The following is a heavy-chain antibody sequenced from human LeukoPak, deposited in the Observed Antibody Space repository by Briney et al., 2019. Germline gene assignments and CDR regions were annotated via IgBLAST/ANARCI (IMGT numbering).Heavy chain of an antibody. CDR1: GYTFTNYG. Sequence: ASVKVSCKASGYTFTNYGITWVRQAPGQGLEWMGWISAYNGNTNYAQKLQGRVTMTTDTSTSTAYMELRSLRSDDTAVYYCARDSGSGGAFDIWGQGTMVTVSS. V-gene: IGHV1-18*01. J-gene: IGHJ3*02. CDR2: ISAYNGNT. CDR3: ARDSGSGGAFDI. D-gene: IGHD5-12*01.